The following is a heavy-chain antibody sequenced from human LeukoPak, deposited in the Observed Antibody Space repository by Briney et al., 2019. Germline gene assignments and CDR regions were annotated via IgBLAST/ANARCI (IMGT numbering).Heavy chain of an antibody. V-gene: IGHV1-2*02. Sequence: ASVKVSCKASGYTFTSYDINWVRQATGQGLEWMGWINPNSGGTRYAQQFQGRVTMTRDTSIGTVYMELSTLRSDDTAVYYCARDLSTSSNWELDYWGQGTLVTVSS. CDR3: ARDLSTSSNWELDY. CDR1: GYTFTSYD. D-gene: IGHD1-1*01. CDR2: INPNSGGT. J-gene: IGHJ4*02.